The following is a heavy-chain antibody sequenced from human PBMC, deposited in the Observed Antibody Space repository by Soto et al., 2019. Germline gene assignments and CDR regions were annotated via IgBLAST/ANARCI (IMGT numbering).Heavy chain of an antibody. V-gene: IGHV4-4*02. Sequence: QVQLRESGPGLVEASGTLSFTCEVSTGSISSGNWWSWVRQPPGKGLEWIGEIYYTGATNYNPSLKSRITMTIDKSKDHFSLSLRSATAADTAVYYCARVFSSGSGWMYYFDFWGQGTLVSVSS. CDR2: IYYTGAT. CDR1: TGSISSGNW. J-gene: IGHJ4*02. CDR3: ARVFSSGSGWMYYFDF. D-gene: IGHD6-25*01.